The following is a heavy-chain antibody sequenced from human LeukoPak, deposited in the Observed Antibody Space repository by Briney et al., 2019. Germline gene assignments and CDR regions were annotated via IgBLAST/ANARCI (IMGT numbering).Heavy chain of an antibody. J-gene: IGHJ3*02. V-gene: IGHV3-30*04. D-gene: IGHD3-22*01. Sequence: PGGSLRLSCVVSGFNFDNFAMHWVRQPLGKGLEWVAVISHDGRTKYYADSVKGRFTISRDNSKNTLYLQMNSLRAEDTAVYYCAKDRGYYDSSGLDAFDIWGQGTMVTVSS. CDR1: GFNFDNFA. CDR3: AKDRGYYDSSGLDAFDI. CDR2: ISHDGRTK.